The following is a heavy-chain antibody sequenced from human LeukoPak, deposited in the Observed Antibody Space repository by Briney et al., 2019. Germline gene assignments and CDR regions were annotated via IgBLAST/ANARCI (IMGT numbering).Heavy chain of an antibody. J-gene: IGHJ4*02. CDR2: IGNGGSNIM. V-gene: IGHV3-11*01. CDR1: GFTLSDYY. Sequence: EGSLRLSCAASGFTLSDYYMTWIRQAPGKGLEWISYIGNGGSNIMLYADSVKGRFTVFRDYAKNSLYLQMNSLRAEDTAVYYCARDKSNKGHDCWGQGTLVTVSS. CDR3: ARDKSNKGHDC.